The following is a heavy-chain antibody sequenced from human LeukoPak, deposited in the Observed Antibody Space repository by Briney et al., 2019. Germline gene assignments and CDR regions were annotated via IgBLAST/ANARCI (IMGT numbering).Heavy chain of an antibody. Sequence: QPGGSLRLSCAASGFTFSSYWMHWVRQAPGKGLVWVSRINSDGSSTSYADSVKGRFTISRDNAKNTLYLQMNSLRAEDTAVYYCAAGNILTGYYIDYWGQGTLVTVSS. CDR3: AAGNILTGYYIDY. CDR1: GFTFSSYW. V-gene: IGHV3-74*01. CDR2: INSDGSST. D-gene: IGHD3-9*01. J-gene: IGHJ4*02.